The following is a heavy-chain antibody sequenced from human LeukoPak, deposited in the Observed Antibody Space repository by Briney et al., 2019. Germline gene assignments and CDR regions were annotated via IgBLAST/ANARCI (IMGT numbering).Heavy chain of an antibody. CDR1: GFTSSTYS. V-gene: IGHV3-48*02. D-gene: IGHD6-13*01. J-gene: IGHJ6*02. CDR3: AREYKSSSPLKGYYYYGMDV. CDR2: ISPSSTI. Sequence: GGSLRLSCAASGFTSSTYSMNWVRQAPGKGLEWISYISPSSTIYYSDSVKGRFTISRDNAKNSLFLQMNSLRDEDTAVYYCAREYKSSSPLKGYYYYGMDVWGQGTTVTVSS.